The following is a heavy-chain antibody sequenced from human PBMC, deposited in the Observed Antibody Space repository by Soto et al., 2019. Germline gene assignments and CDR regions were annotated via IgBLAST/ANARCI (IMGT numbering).Heavy chain of an antibody. D-gene: IGHD3-3*01. J-gene: IGHJ6*02. CDR3: AGHVQNYDFWSGYWHYYYYGMDV. CDR2: IYYSGST. Sequence: SETLSLTCTVSGGSISSSSYYWGWIRQPPGKGLEWIGSIYYSGSTYYNPSLKSRVTISVDTSKNQFSLKLSSVTAADTAVYYCAGHVQNYDFWSGYWHYYYYGMDVWGQGTTVTVSS. V-gene: IGHV4-39*01. CDR1: GGSISSSSYY.